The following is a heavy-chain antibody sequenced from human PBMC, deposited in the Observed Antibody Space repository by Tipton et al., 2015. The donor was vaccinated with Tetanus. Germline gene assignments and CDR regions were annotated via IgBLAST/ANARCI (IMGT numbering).Heavy chain of an antibody. Sequence: QLVQSGAEVKKPGASVKVSCKASGYTFTTYGISWVRQAPGQGLEWMGWMNPNSGNTGYAQKFQGRVTMTRNTSISTAYMELSSLRSEDTAVYYCARFRSNGVTVYYFDYWGQGTLVTVSS. CDR2: MNPNSGNT. J-gene: IGHJ4*02. CDR1: GYTFTTYG. V-gene: IGHV1-8*02. D-gene: IGHD2-8*01. CDR3: ARFRSNGVTVYYFDY.